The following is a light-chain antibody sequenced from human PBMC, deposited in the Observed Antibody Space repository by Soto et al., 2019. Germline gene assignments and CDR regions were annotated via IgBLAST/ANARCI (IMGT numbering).Light chain of an antibody. CDR1: SSDVAGYNY. CDR2: DVS. J-gene: IGLJ2*01. Sequence: QSVLTQPASVSGSPGQSITISCTGTSSDVAGYNYVSWYQQHPGKAPKLMIYDVSNRPSGVSSRFSGSKSGNTASLTISGLQAEDEADYYCSSYTSSSTPIFGGGTKLTVL. CDR3: SSYTSSSTPI. V-gene: IGLV2-14*01.